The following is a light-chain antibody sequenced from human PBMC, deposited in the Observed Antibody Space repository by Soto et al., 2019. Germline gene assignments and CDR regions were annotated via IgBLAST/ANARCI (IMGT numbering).Light chain of an antibody. CDR1: RNIERW. CDR2: DAS. CDR3: QHCDTYWA. J-gene: IGKJ1*01. Sequence: DIQMTQSPSTLSASLGDRVTITCRASRNIERWLGWYQQKPGKAPRLLNYDASTLETGVPSRFSGGGPGTEFTLTISSLQSVDNATYYCQHCDTYWAFGQGTKVEVE. V-gene: IGKV1-5*01.